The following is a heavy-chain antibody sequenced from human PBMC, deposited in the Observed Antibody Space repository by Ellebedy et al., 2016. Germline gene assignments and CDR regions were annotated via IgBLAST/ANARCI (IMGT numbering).Heavy chain of an antibody. Sequence: GGSLRLXCAASGFTFSSYAMSWVRQAPGKGLEWVSAISGSGGSTYYADSVKGRFTISRDNSKNTLYLQMNSLRAEDTAVYYCAKDPYYDSSGYYSYYFDYWGQGTLVTVSS. J-gene: IGHJ4*02. CDR2: ISGSGGST. CDR1: GFTFSSYA. V-gene: IGHV3-23*01. D-gene: IGHD3-22*01. CDR3: AKDPYYDSSGYYSYYFDY.